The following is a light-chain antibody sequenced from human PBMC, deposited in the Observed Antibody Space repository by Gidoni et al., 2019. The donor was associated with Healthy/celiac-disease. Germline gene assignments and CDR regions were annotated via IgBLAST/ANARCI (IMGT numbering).Light chain of an antibody. CDR3: QQYNSYPWT. CDR2: DAS. J-gene: IGKJ1*01. V-gene: IGKV1-5*01. Sequence: DIQMTQSPSTLSASVGDRVTITCRASQSISSWLAWYQQKPGKAPKLLIYDASSLESGVPSRFSGSGSGTEFTLTISSLQPDDFATYYCQQYNSYPWTFXQGTKVEIK. CDR1: QSISSW.